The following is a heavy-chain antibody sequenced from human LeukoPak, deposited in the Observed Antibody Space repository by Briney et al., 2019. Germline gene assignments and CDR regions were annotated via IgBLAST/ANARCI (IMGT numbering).Heavy chain of an antibody. Sequence: ASVKVSCKASGYTFTSYYMHWVRQAPGQGLEWMGIINPSGGTTGDAQKFQGRVTMTRDTSTSTVYMELSSLRCDDTAVYYCARAHCSGGACPNWFDPWGQGTLVTVSS. D-gene: IGHD2-15*01. V-gene: IGHV1-46*01. CDR2: INPSGGTT. CDR3: ARAHCSGGACPNWFDP. CDR1: GYTFTSYY. J-gene: IGHJ5*02.